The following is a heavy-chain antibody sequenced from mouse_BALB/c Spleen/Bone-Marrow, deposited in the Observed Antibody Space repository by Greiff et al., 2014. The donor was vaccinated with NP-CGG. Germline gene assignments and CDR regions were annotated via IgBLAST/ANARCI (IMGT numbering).Heavy chain of an antibody. CDR3: ARSGTDYAMDY. CDR2: IWSDGST. D-gene: IGHD4-1*01. CDR1: GFSLTSYG. V-gene: IGHV2-6-2*01. Sequence: VKLMESGPDLVAPSQSLSLTCTVSGFSLTSYGLHWVRQPPGKGLEWLGVIWSDGSTTYNSALKSRPSISKDNSKRQVLLKMNSLQTDDTAMYYCARSGTDYAMDYWGQGTSVTVSS. J-gene: IGHJ4*01.